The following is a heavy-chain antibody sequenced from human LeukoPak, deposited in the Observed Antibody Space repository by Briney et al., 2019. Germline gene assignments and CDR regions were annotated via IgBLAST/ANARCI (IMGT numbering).Heavy chain of an antibody. J-gene: IGHJ4*02. D-gene: IGHD1-26*01. CDR1: GVSISGYY. CDR3: ARVGIVGATQSSIDY. Sequence: SETLSLTCSVSGVSISGYYWSWIRQPPGKGLECIGYISYSGTTHYNPSLKSRVTISVDTSKNQFSLKLSSVTAADTAVYYCARVGIVGATQSSIDYWGQGTLVTVSS. V-gene: IGHV4-59*12. CDR2: ISYSGTT.